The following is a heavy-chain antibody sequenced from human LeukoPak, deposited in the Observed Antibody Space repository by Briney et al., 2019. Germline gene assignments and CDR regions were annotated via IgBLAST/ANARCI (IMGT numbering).Heavy chain of an antibody. D-gene: IGHD2-15*01. CDR3: AKAVVAATSFSHFDY. V-gene: IGHV3-23*01. J-gene: IGHJ4*02. CDR2: ISGSGGST. Sequence: ISGSGGSTYYADSVKGRFTISRDNSKNTLYLQMNSLRAEDTAVYYCAKAVVAATSFSHFDYWGQGTLVTVSS.